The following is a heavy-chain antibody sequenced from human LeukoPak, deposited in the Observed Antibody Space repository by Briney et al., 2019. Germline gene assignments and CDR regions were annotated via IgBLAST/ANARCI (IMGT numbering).Heavy chain of an antibody. CDR2: IWYDGSNK. CDR1: GFTFSSYG. D-gene: IGHD3-22*01. CDR3: AKCSTYYYGSSGYYYFDY. Sequence: PGRSLRLSCAASGFTFSSYGMHWVRQAPGKGLEWVAVIWYDGSNKYYADSVKGRFTISRDNSKNTLYLQMNSLRAEDTAVYYCAKCSTYYYGSSGYYYFDYWGQGTLVTVSS. J-gene: IGHJ4*02. V-gene: IGHV3-33*06.